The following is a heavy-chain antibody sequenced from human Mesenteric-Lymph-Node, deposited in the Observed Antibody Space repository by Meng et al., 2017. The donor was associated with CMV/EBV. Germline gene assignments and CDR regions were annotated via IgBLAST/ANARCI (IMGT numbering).Heavy chain of an antibody. V-gene: IGHV3-48*03. CDR1: GFTFSSYE. CDR3: ARRRDYFDS. Sequence: GESLKISCAASGFTFSSYEMNWVRQAPGKGLEWLSHISSSGTTTYYVDSVRGRFTISRDNAKNSLYLQMNSLRAEDTAVYYCARRRDYFDSWGQGTLVTVSS. CDR2: ISSSGTTT. J-gene: IGHJ4*02.